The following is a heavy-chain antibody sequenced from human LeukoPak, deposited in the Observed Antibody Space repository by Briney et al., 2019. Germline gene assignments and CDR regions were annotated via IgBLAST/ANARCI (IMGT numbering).Heavy chain of an antibody. J-gene: IGHJ6*03. D-gene: IGHD6-13*01. CDR1: GYSISSGYY. CDR3: ARDSHDSSSWYNRYYYMDV. Sequence: PSETLSLTCTVSGYSISSGYYWGWIRQPPGKGLEWIGSIYHSGSTYYNPSLKSRVTISVDTSKNQFSLKLSSVTAADTAVYYCARDSHDSSSWYNRYYYMDVWGKGTTVTVSS. V-gene: IGHV4-38-2*02. CDR2: IYHSGST.